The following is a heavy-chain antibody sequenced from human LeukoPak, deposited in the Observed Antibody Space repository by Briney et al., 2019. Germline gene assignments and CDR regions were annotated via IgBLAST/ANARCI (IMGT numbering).Heavy chain of an antibody. J-gene: IGHJ5*02. V-gene: IGHV3-66*04. CDR3: SRRSGYPNWFDP. Sequence: PGGSLRLSCAASGFTVSNNYMSWVRQAPGKGLEWVSVIYSGGNTYYADSVKGRFTISRDNSNNTLYLQMNSLTVEDTAVYYCSRRSGYPNWFDPWGQGTLVTVSP. D-gene: IGHD3-22*01. CDR2: IYSGGNT. CDR1: GFTVSNNY.